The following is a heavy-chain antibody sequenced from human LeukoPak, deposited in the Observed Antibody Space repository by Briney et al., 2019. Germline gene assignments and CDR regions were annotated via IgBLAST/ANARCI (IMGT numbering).Heavy chain of an antibody. CDR1: GGTFSSYA. CDR3: AREGYQPPYYYYGMDV. V-gene: IGHV1-69*13. CDR2: IIPIFGTA. Sequence: SVKVSCKASGGTFSSYAISWVRQAPGQGLEWMGGIIPIFGTANYAQKFQGRVTITADESTSTAYMELSSLRSEDTAVYYCAREGYQPPYYYYGMDVWGQGTTVTVSS. J-gene: IGHJ6*02. D-gene: IGHD2-2*01.